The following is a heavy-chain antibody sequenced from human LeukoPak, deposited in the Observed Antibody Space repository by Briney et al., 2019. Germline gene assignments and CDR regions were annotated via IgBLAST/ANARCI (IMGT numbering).Heavy chain of an antibody. V-gene: IGHV1-69*05. CDR3: ARVGGLTTVTTGYAFDI. CDR2: IIPIFGTA. D-gene: IGHD4-17*01. Sequence: GASVKVSCKASGGTFSSYAISWVRQAPGQGLEWMGGIIPIFGTANYAQKFQGRVTITTDESTSTAYMELSSLRSEDTAVYYCARVGGLTTVTTGYAFDIWGQGTMVTVSS. CDR1: GGTFSSYA. J-gene: IGHJ3*02.